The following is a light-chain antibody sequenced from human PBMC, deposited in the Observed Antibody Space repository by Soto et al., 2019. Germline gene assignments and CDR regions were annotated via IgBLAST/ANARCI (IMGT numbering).Light chain of an antibody. CDR2: DVS. J-gene: IGLJ1*01. CDR3: NSYTSGSTPYV. Sequence: QSALTQPASVSGSPGQSIIISCTGTNSDVGAYNYVSWYQQHPGKAPQVLLYDVSNRPSGVSNRFSGSKSGNTASLTISGLQAEDEADYYCNSYTSGSTPYVFGTGTKLTVL. CDR1: NSDVGAYNY. V-gene: IGLV2-14*03.